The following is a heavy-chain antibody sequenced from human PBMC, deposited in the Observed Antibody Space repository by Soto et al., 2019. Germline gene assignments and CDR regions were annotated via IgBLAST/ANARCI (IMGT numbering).Heavy chain of an antibody. D-gene: IGHD6-19*01. Sequence: QVQLVQSGAEVKKPGSSVKVSCKASGGTFSSYAISWVRQAPGQGLEWMGGIIPIFGTANYAQKFQGRVTITADESTSTAYMELSSLRSEDTAVYYCARALLEQWLLAGYYYGMDVWGQGTTVTVSS. CDR3: ARALLEQWLLAGYYYGMDV. J-gene: IGHJ6*02. V-gene: IGHV1-69*01. CDR2: IIPIFGTA. CDR1: GGTFSSYA.